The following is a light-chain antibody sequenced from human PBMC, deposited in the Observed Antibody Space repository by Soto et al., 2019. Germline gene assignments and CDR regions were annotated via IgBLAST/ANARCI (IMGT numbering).Light chain of an antibody. Sequence: DIQMTQSPSTLSGSVGDRVTITCRASQTISSWLAWYQQKPGKAPKLLIYKASTLKSGVPSRFSGSGSGTEFTLTISSLQPDDVATYYCQHYNRYSEEFGQGTKVELK. V-gene: IGKV1-5*03. CDR1: QTISSW. CDR2: KAS. CDR3: QHYNRYSEE. J-gene: IGKJ1*01.